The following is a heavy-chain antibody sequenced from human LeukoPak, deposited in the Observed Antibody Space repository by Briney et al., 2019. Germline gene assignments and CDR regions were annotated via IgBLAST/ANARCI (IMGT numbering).Heavy chain of an antibody. CDR1: GFTFSSYA. CDR2: ISGSGGST. D-gene: IGHD2-2*01. V-gene: IGHV3-23*01. CDR3: VVPAASFDY. Sequence: PGGSLRLSCAASGFTFSSYAMTWVRQAPGKGLEWASVISGSGGSTYYADSVKGRFTISRDNSKNTLYLQMNSLRAEDTAVYYAVVPAASFDYWGQGTPVTVSS. J-gene: IGHJ4*02.